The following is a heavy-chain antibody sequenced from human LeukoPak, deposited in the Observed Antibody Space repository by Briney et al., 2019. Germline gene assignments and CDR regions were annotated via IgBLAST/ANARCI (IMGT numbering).Heavy chain of an antibody. CDR2: IDDTGNT. D-gene: IGHD3-16*01. J-gene: IGHJ6*02. V-gene: IGHV4-39*07. CDR3: ARDYAGMDV. Sequence: SETLSLTCTVSGGSISSSTYYWGWIRQPPGKGLEWIGSIDDTGNTYYKSSLKSRVTISVDRSKNQFSLKLSSVTAADTAVYYCARDYAGMDVWGQGTTVTVSS. CDR1: GGSISSSTYY.